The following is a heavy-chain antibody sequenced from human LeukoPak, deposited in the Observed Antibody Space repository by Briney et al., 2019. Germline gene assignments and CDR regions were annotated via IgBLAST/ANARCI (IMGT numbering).Heavy chain of an antibody. Sequence: PGGSLRLSCVASGFIFSNYGMSWVRQAPGKGLEWVSAISGSGDSTFYGDSVRGRFTLSRDNSKNMPYQQMKSMSAENTAYYHCVSGGVIRNYFDPWVQGTLVTVSS. J-gene: IGHJ5*02. V-gene: IGHV3-23*01. D-gene: IGHD3-3*01. CDR2: ISGSGDST. CDR3: VSGGVIRNYFDP. CDR1: GFIFSNYG.